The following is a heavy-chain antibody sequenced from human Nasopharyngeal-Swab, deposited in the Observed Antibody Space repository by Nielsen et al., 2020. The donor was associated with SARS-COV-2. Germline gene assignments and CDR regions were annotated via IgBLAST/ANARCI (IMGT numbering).Heavy chain of an antibody. Sequence: GGSLRPSCAASGFTFSSYGMHWDRQAPGKGLEWVAVISYDGSKKYYADSVKGRFTISRDNSKNTLYLQMTSLRAEDTAVYYCASPIAAAGQYFDYWGQETLVTVSS. D-gene: IGHD6-13*01. J-gene: IGHJ4*02. CDR1: GFTFSSYG. CDR2: ISYDGSKK. CDR3: ASPIAAAGQYFDY. V-gene: IGHV3-30*03.